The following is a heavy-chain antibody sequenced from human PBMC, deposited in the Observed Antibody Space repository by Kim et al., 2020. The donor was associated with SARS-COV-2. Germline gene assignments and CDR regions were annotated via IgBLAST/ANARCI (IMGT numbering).Heavy chain of an antibody. CDR2: K. V-gene: IGHV3-30*02. Sequence: KYNGDAVKGRISIARENSKNTLFLQMNSLRHEDTAVYYCANCASGSSAGYWGQGTLVTVSS. CDR3: ANCASGSSAGY. J-gene: IGHJ4*02. D-gene: IGHD3-16*01.